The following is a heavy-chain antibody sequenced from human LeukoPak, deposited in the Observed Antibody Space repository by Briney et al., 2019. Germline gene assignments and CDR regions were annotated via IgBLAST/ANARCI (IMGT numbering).Heavy chain of an antibody. CDR2: IKQDGTQK. D-gene: IGHD1-26*01. J-gene: IGHJ5*02. Sequence: GGSLRLSCAASGFTFSNYWMSWVRQAPGKGLEWVADIKQDGTQKYYVDSVEGRLTISRDTSTNSLYLQMSSLRAEDTAFYYCAKGVRSGTYYNCFDPWGQGTLVTVSS. V-gene: IGHV3-7*05. CDR3: AKGVRSGTYYNCFDP. CDR1: GFTFSNYW.